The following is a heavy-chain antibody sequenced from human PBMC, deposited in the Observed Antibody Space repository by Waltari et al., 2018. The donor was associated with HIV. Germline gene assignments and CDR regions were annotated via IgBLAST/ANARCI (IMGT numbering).Heavy chain of an antibody. D-gene: IGHD3-10*01. V-gene: IGHV4-4*07. CDR3: ARANAYYYGSGSSPPFDY. CDR1: GGSISTYY. J-gene: IGHJ4*02. CDR2: IDTSGST. Sequence: QVQLQESGPGLVKPSETLSLTCTVSGGSISTYYWSWIRQPAGKGREWIGRIDTSGSTKYNPSLKSRVTRSIDTSKNQCSLKLSSVTAADTAVYYCARANAYYYGSGSSPPFDYWGQGTLVTVSS.